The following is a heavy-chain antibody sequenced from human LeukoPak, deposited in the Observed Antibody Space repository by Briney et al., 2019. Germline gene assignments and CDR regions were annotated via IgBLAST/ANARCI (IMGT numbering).Heavy chain of an antibody. D-gene: IGHD6-13*01. Sequence: GGPLRLSCAASGINFRSSGMHWVRQAPGKGLEWVTFIQNDGSDKYYAASVKGRFTISRDNSKNTVYLHMASLRADDAALYYCAREGGRAVPGRFDQWGQGTLVTVSS. V-gene: IGHV3-30*02. J-gene: IGHJ4*02. CDR3: AREGGRAVPGRFDQ. CDR1: GINFRSSG. CDR2: IQNDGSDK.